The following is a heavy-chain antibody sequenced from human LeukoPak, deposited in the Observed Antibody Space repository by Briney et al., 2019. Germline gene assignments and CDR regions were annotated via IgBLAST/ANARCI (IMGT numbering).Heavy chain of an antibody. CDR2: ISPRGGGT. J-gene: IGHJ4*02. V-gene: IGHV3-23*01. CDR3: AQDLDWGAFDY. Sequence: GASVKVSCKASGYTFTGYYMNWVRQAPGKGLEWLSGISPRGGGTYYADSVKGRFTISRDDSKNTLSLQMNSLRVEDTAIYYCAQDLDWGAFDYWGQGTLVTVSS. CDR1: GYTFTGYY. D-gene: IGHD3-9*01.